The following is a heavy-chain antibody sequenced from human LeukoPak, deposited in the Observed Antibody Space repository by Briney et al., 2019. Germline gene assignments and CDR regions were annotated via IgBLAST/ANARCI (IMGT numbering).Heavy chain of an antibody. V-gene: IGHV3-49*04. CDR2: IRSKTYGGTT. Sequence: GGSLRLSCAASGFTFSSYGMHWVRQAPGKGLEWIGFIRSKTYGGTTEYAASVKGRFTISRDDSKNIAYLQMNSLKTEDTAMYYCPRAHCSGGTCYGNDAFDIWGQGTMVTVSS. CDR3: PRAHCSGGTCYGNDAFDI. CDR1: GFTFSSYG. J-gene: IGHJ3*02. D-gene: IGHD2-15*01.